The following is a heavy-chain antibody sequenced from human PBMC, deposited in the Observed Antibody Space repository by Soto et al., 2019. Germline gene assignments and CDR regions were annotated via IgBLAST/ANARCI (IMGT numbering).Heavy chain of an antibody. D-gene: IGHD6-13*01. V-gene: IGHV4-59*01. J-gene: IGHJ4*02. Sequence: QVQLQESGPGLVKPSETLSLTCTVSGGSISSYYWSWIRQPPGKGLEWIGYIYYSGSINYNPSLKSRVTXSXDXFKNQFSLKPSSVTAADTAVYYCARSSGYSSSRFDYWGQGILVTVSS. CDR3: ARSSGYSSSRFDY. CDR1: GGSISSYY. CDR2: IYYSGSI.